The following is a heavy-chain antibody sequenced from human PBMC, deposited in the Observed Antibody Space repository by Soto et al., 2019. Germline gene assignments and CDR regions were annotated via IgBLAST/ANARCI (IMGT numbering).Heavy chain of an antibody. Sequence: QVQLVQSGAEVKKPGSSVKVSCKASGGTFSSYTISWVRQAPGQGLEWMGRIIPILGIANYAQKFQGRVTITADKSTSTAYMELSSLRSEDTAVYYCAREGSGYDDALDYWGQGTLVTVSS. D-gene: IGHD5-12*01. CDR3: AREGSGYDDALDY. CDR2: IIPILGIA. J-gene: IGHJ4*02. V-gene: IGHV1-69*08. CDR1: GGTFSSYT.